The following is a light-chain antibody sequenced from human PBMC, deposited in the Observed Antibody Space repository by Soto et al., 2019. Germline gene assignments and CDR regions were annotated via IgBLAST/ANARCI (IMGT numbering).Light chain of an antibody. V-gene: IGLV2-23*02. CDR1: SSDVGGYNH. CDR3: CSYTGANTWV. J-gene: IGLJ3*02. CDR2: EVL. Sequence: QSALTQPASVSGSPGQSITISCTGTSSDVGGYNHVSWYQQHPGKAPKLIIYEVLKRPSGVSHRFSGSKSANTASLTISGLQAEDEADYYCCSYTGANTWVFGGGTQLTVL.